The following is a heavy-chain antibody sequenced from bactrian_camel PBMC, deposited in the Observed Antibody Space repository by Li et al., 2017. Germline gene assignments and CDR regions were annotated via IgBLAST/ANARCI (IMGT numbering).Heavy chain of an antibody. V-gene: IGHV3S6*01. Sequence: HVQLVESGGGSVESGGSLRLSCAVSDYTAIYYCMGWFRQAPGKEREGVAVIDSDGDTTYADSVKGRLTISQDNAESAKNTLYLQMDSLKPEDTAMYYCVLVAGSVWGQGTQVTVS. CDR2: IDSDGDT. CDR1: DYTAIYYC. CDR3: VLVAGSV. J-gene: IGHJ4*01. D-gene: IGHD6*01.